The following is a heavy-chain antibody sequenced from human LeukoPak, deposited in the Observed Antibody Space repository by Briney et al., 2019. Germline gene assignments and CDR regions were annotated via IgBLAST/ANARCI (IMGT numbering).Heavy chain of an antibody. CDR3: AREGAYDSSGYYRFDY. CDR1: GGSVSSGSYY. Sequence: SETLSLTCSVSGGSVSSGSYYWSWIRQPPGKGLEWIGYIYYSGSINYNPSLKSRVTISVDTSKNQFSLKLSSVTAADTTVYYCAREGAYDSSGYYRFDYWGQGTLVTVSS. J-gene: IGHJ4*02. V-gene: IGHV4-61*01. D-gene: IGHD3-22*01. CDR2: IYYSGSI.